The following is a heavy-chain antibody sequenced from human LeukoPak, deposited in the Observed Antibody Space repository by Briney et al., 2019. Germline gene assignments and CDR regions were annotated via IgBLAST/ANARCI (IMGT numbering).Heavy chain of an antibody. CDR1: RYSISRGYY. CDR3: ARIVVVVAATHAFDI. J-gene: IGHJ3*02. Sequence: SETLSLTCTVSRYSISRGYYWGWIRQPPGQGLEWIGSVYRSGNTYYNSSLKSRVTISVDTSKNQFSLKLTSVTAADTAVYYCARIVVVVAATHAFDIWGQGTMVTVSS. CDR2: VYRSGNT. D-gene: IGHD2-15*01. V-gene: IGHV4-38-2*02.